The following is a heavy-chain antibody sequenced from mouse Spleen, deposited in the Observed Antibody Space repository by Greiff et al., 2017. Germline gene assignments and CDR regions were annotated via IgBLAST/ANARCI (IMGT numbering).Heavy chain of an antibody. CDR3: AREGDGYYYFDY. J-gene: IGHJ2*01. CDR1: GFTFSSYA. Sequence: EVKVVESGGGLVKPGGSLKLSCAASGFTFSSYAMSWVRQTPEKRLEWVAYISSGGGNTYYPDSVKGRFTISRDNAKNTLYLQMSSLRSEDTALYYCAREGDGYYYFDYWGQGTTLTVSS. V-gene: IGHV5-9*01. D-gene: IGHD2-3*01. CDR2: ISSGGGNT.